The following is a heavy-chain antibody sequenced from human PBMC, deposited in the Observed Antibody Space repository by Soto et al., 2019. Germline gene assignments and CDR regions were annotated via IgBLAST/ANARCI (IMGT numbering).Heavy chain of an antibody. V-gene: IGHV4-39*01. CDR3: AGREESSLDY. J-gene: IGHJ4*02. CDR2: IYYSGST. CDR1: GGSISSSSYY. Sequence: SETLSLTCTVSGGSISSSSYYWGWIRQPPGKGLEWIGSIYYSGSTYYNPSLKSRVTISVDTSKNQFSLKLSSVTAADTAVYYCAGREESSLDYWGQGTLVTVSS.